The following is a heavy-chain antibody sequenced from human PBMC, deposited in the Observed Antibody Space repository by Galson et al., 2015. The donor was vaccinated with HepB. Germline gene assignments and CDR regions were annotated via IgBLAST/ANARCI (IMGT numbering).Heavy chain of an antibody. CDR2: INPNSGDT. CDR1: GYTFTNYY. CDR3: ARSEVVPAAMSLFDY. Sequence: SVKVSCKASGYTFTNYYLHWVRQAPGQGLEWMGWINPNSGDTNYAQKFQGRVTMTTDTSTSTAYMELRSLRSDDTAVYYCARSEVVPAAMSLFDYWGQGTLVTVSS. J-gene: IGHJ4*02. D-gene: IGHD2-2*01. V-gene: IGHV1-2*02.